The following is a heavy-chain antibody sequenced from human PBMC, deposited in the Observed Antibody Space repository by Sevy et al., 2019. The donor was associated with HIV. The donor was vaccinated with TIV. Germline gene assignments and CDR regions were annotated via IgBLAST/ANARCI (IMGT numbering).Heavy chain of an antibody. J-gene: IGHJ4*02. D-gene: IGHD5-18*01. V-gene: IGHV7-4-1*02. Sequence: ASVKVSCKASGYTFTRYSMNWLRQAPRQGLEWMGWINTNTGNPTYAQGFTGRFVFSLDSSVSTAYLQISSLKADDTAVYYWARAEVDTAIEGFDYWGQGTLVTVSS. CDR3: ARAEVDTAIEGFDY. CDR2: INTNTGNP. CDR1: GYTFTRYS.